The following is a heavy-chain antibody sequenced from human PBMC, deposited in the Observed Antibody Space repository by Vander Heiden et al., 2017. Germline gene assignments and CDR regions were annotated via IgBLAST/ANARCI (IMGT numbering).Heavy chain of an antibody. J-gene: IGHJ6*02. CDR2: INHSGST. CDR1: GGSFSGYY. D-gene: IGHD6-6*01. Sequence: QVQLQQWGAGLLKPSETLSLTCAVYGGSFSGYYWSWVRQPPGKGLGWIGEINHSGSTNYNPSLKSRVTISVDTSKNQFSLKLSSVTAADTAVYYCARDDSSSSSFYYYYGMDVWGQGTTVTVSS. CDR3: ARDDSSSSSFYYYYGMDV. V-gene: IGHV4-34*01.